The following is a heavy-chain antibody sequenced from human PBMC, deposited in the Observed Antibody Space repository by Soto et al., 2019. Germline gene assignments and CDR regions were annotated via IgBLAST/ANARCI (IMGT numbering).Heavy chain of an antibody. CDR2: IYYSGTT. Sequence: SETLSLTCTVSGGSIINYYWSWIRQPPGRGLEWIGYIYYSGTTSYNPSLRSRVTISVDTSKNQFSLKLSSVTAADTAVYYCASRVEGLYSGNDRYYFDYWGQGTLVTVSS. D-gene: IGHD5-12*01. CDR3: ASRVEGLYSGNDRYYFDY. CDR1: GGSIINYY. J-gene: IGHJ4*02. V-gene: IGHV4-59*08.